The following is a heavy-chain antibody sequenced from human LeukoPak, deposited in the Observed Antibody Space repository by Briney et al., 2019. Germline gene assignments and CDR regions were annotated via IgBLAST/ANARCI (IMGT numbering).Heavy chain of an antibody. V-gene: IGHV6-1*01. CDR2: TYYRSKLYN. J-gene: IGHJ5*02. Sequence: SQTLSLTCDISGDSVSANSAAWNWIRQSPSRGLEWLGRTYYRSKLYNDYAVSVKSRITINPDTSKNQFSLQLSSVTPEDTAVYYCARENKDSSTWYYNWFDPWGPGTLVTVSS. CDR3: ARENKDSSTWYYNWFDP. D-gene: IGHD6-13*01. CDR1: GDSVSANSAA.